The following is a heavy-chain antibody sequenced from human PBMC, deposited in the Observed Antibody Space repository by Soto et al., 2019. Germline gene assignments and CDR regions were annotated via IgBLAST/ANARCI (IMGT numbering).Heavy chain of an antibody. J-gene: IGHJ4*02. CDR1: GFTFTNSG. CDR2: ISYDGNTK. V-gene: IGHV3-30*03. Sequence: QVQLVESGGDVVQPGRSLRLSCAASGFTFTNSGMHWVRQAPGKGLEWVAVISYDGNTKYYADSVKGRFTISRDNSQHTLYLQMNNLRGEDTAVYYCAAQVSSGYWGQGTLVTVSS. D-gene: IGHD2-21*01. CDR3: AAQVSSGY.